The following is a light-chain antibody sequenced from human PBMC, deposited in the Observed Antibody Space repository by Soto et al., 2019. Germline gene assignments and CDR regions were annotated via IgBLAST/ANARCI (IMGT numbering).Light chain of an antibody. Sequence: QSVLTQPASVSGSPGQSITISCTGTSSDVGSYNLVSWFQQLPGKVSKLIIYEGTKRPSGVSDRFSGSKSGYTASLTISGLQAEDAADYYCFSYAGNSVYVFGTGTKVTVL. J-gene: IGLJ1*01. CDR2: EGT. CDR3: FSYAGNSVYV. CDR1: SSDVGSYNL. V-gene: IGLV2-23*01.